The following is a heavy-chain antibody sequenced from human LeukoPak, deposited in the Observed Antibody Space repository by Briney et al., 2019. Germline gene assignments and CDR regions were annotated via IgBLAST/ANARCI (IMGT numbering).Heavy chain of an antibody. V-gene: IGHV3-23*01. D-gene: IGHD3-22*01. CDR1: GFTFSSYA. J-gene: IGHJ4*02. CDR2: ISGCGGST. CDR3: ARDDSDYGDY. Sequence: GGSLRLSCAASGFTFSSYAMSWVRQAPGKGLEWVSAISGCGGSTYYADSVKGRFTISRDSSKNTLYLQMNSLRAEDTAVYYCARDDSDYGDYWGQGTLVTVSS.